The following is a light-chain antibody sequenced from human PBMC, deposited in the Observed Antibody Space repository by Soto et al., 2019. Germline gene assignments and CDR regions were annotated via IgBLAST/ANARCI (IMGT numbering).Light chain of an antibody. J-gene: IGKJ4*01. V-gene: IGKV3-20*01. CDR2: GAS. CDR3: QQYSTSPT. Sequence: EIVLTQSPGTLSLSPGERVTLSCRASQSVSSSYLAWYQQKPGQAPRLLIYGASSRATGIPDRFSGSGSGTDFTLTISRLEPEDFAVYYCQQYSTSPTFGGGTKVDIK. CDR1: QSVSSSY.